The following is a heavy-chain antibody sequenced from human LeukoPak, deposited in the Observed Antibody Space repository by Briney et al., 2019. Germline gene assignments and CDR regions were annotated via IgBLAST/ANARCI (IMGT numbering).Heavy chain of an antibody. CDR3: ARAPSFLAAADNWFDP. V-gene: IGHV5-51*01. D-gene: IGHD6-13*01. J-gene: IGHJ5*02. Sequence: GESLKISCKGSGYSFTSYWIGWVRQMPGKGLEWMGIIYPGDSDTRYSPSFQGQVTISADKSISTAYLQWSSLKASDTAMYYCARAPSFLAAADNWFDPWGQGTLVTVSS. CDR1: GYSFTSYW. CDR2: IYPGDSDT.